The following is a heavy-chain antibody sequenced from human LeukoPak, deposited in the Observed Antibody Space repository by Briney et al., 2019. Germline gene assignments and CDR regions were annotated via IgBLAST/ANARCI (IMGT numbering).Heavy chain of an antibody. CDR1: GFTFSSYA. Sequence: EPGRSLRLSCAASGFTFSSYAMHWVRQAPGKGLEWVAVISYDGSNKYYADSVKGRFTISRDNSKNTLYLQMNSLRAEDTAVYYCARVWDYCSGGSCYALDYWGQGTLVTVSS. CDR3: ARVWDYCSGGSCYALDY. J-gene: IGHJ4*02. V-gene: IGHV3-30*04. CDR2: ISYDGSNK. D-gene: IGHD2-15*01.